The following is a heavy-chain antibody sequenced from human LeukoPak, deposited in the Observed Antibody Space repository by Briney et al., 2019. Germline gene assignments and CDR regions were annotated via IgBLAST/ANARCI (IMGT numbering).Heavy chain of an antibody. D-gene: IGHD4-17*01. CDR2: IYPDGST. CDR3: ARTNPVYGDYDY. Sequence: PGGSLILSCAVSGLTFTDNYMSWVRQAPGKGLEWVSVIYPDGSTYHADSVKGRFTISRDNSKNTLFLQMNTLRADDTAVYHCARTNPVYGDYDYWGQGTLVTVSS. CDR1: GLTFTDNY. J-gene: IGHJ4*02. V-gene: IGHV3-53*01.